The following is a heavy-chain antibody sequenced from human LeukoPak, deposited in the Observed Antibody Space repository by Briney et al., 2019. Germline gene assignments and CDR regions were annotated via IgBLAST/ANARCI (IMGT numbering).Heavy chain of an antibody. CDR2: IKQDGSEK. V-gene: IGHV3-7*01. CDR3: ARSGNYYDSSGYYYFDY. Sequence: PGGSLRPSCAASGFTFSSYWMSWVRQAPGKGLEWVANIKQDGSEKYYVDSVKGRFTISRDNAKNSLYLQMNSLRAEDTAVYYCARSGNYYDSSGYYYFDYWGQGTLVTVSS. CDR1: GFTFSSYW. J-gene: IGHJ4*02. D-gene: IGHD3-22*01.